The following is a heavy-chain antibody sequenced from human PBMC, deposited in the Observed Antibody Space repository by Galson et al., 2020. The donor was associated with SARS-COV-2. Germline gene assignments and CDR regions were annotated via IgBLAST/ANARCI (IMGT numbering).Heavy chain of an antibody. CDR3: ARGDGADDAFDI. CDR2: IFHSGSA. CDR1: GASITSAY. Sequence: SETLSLTCTVSGASITSAYWSWIRQPPGKGLEWIGYIFHSGSANKNPSLRSRVAMSVDTSKNQLSLKLRSVTAPDTAMYYCARGDGADDAFDIWGQGTMVTIS. D-gene: IGHD4-17*01. J-gene: IGHJ3*02. V-gene: IGHV4-59*12.